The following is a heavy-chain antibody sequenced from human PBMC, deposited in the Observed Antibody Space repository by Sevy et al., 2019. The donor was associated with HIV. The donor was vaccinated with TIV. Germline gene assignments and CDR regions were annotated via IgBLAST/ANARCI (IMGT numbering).Heavy chain of an antibody. CDR1: GFNTIHYA. CDR2: IRYDGHTR. CDR3: AKDQCSGVSCSGYVFEN. Sequence: GGSLISCAASGFNTIHYAMHWVRQAPGKGLQWVTFIRYDGHTRYYADFVRGRFTISRDTSKNTLYLQMNSLSTEDTAIYYCAKDQCSGVSCSGYVFENWGQGTLVTVSS. J-gene: IGHJ4*03. V-gene: IGHV3-30*02. D-gene: IGHD2-15*01.